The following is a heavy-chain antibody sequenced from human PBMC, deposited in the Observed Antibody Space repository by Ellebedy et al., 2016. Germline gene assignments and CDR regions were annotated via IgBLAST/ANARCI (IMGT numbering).Heavy chain of an antibody. CDR2: IDWDDDK. Sequence: SGPTLVKPTQTLTLTCTFSGFSLSTAGMCVTWIRQPPGKALEWLARIDWDDDKYYSTSLQTRVTIPKDTSKNQVVLTMTKMDPLDTATYYCARLMAMGGGYGLDVWGHGTTVTVSS. CDR3: ARLMAMGGGYGLDV. D-gene: IGHD5-18*01. J-gene: IGHJ6*02. CDR1: GFSLSTAGMC. V-gene: IGHV2-70*11.